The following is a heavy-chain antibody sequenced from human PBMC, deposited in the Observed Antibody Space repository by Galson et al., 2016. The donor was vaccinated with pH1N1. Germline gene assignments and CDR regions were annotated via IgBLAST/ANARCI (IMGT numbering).Heavy chain of an antibody. CDR1: GGTFTNYP. CDR2: IVPLFNTL. CDR3: AREERDCSSTSCFSDNYYYYYFMGV. Sequence: SVKVSCKASGGTFTNYPISWVRQAPGQALEWMGGIVPLFNTLHYAQKFRGRLTITADKSTSTAYMELSSLSSEDSAIYYCAREERDCSSTSCFSDNYYYYYFMGVWGKGTTVTVSS. J-gene: IGHJ6*03. V-gene: IGHV1-69*06. D-gene: IGHD2-2*01.